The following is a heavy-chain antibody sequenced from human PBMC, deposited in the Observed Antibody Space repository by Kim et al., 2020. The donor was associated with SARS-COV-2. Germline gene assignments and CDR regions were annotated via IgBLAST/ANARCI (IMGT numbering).Heavy chain of an antibody. CDR1: GFTFSSYS. J-gene: IGHJ6*02. V-gene: IGHV3-48*02. CDR3: ARILLWFGDGGMDV. D-gene: IGHD3-10*01. CDR2: ISSSSSTI. Sequence: GGSLRLSCAASGFTFSSYSMNWVRQAPGKGLEWVSYISSSSSTIYYADSVKGRFTISRDNAKNSLYLQMNSLRDEDTAVYYCARILLWFGDGGMDVWGQGTTVTVSS.